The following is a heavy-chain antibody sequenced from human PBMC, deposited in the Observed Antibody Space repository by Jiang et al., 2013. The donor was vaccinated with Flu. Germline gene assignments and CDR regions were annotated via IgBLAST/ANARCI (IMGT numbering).Heavy chain of an antibody. CDR2: IIPILGIA. D-gene: IGHD2-2*01. V-gene: IGHV1-69*04. CDR1: GGTFSSYA. CDR3: ASEGGYCSSTSCTYYYYGMDV. Sequence: SGAEVKKPGSSVKVSCKASGGTFSSYAISWARQAPGQGLEWMGRIIPILGIANYAQKFQGRVTITADKSTSTAYMELSSLRSEDTAVYYCASEGGYCSSTSCTYYYYGMDVWGKGTTVTVSS. J-gene: IGHJ6*04.